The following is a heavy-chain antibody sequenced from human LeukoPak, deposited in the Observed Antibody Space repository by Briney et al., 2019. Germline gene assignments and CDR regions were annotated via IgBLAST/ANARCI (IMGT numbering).Heavy chain of an antibody. CDR1: SYSMNNYY. V-gene: IGHV4-38-2*02. CDR3: ASGDPEDYFDY. D-gene: IGHD2-21*02. J-gene: IGHJ4*02. CDR2: VYHDGDT. Sequence: PSETLSLTCTVSSYSMNNYYWGWIRQPPGKGLEWIGSVYHDGDTFYNPSLKGRVTLSVDTSRHQFSLKLKSPSAADTAVYYCASGDPEDYFDYWGQGTLVTVTS.